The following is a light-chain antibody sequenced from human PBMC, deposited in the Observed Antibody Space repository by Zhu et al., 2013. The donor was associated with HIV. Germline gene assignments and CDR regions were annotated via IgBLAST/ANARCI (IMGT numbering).Light chain of an antibody. J-gene: IGKJ1*01. CDR1: QSVSSD. CDR3: HQYNRYPWT. Sequence: DIVLTQSPVTLSVSPGERATLSCRASQSVSSDLAWYQQKPGQAPRLLIYTASNRAAGIPDKFSGSGSGTDFTLIISSLEPEDFATYYCHQYNRYPWTFGQGTKVEIK. V-gene: IGKV3D-15*01. CDR2: TAS.